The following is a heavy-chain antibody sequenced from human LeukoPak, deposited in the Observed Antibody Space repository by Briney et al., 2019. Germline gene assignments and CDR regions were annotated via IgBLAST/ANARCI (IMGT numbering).Heavy chain of an antibody. CDR3: ARVAYSSGWYDDYYYYYMDV. D-gene: IGHD6-19*01. V-gene: IGHV1-18*01. CDR1: GYTFTSYG. J-gene: IGHJ6*03. CDR2: ISAYNGNT. Sequence: ASVKVSCKASGYTFTSYGISWVRQAPGQGLEWMGWISAYNGNTNYAQKLQGRVTMTTDTSTSTAYMELRSLRSDDTAVYYCARVAYSSGWYDDYYYYYMDVWGKGTTVTVSS.